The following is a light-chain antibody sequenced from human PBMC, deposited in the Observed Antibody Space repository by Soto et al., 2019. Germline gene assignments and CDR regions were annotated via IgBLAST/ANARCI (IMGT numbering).Light chain of an antibody. J-gene: IGLJ2*01. CDR3: AAWDDSLNGQVV. V-gene: IGLV1-44*01. CDR1: SSNIGSNT. Sequence: QSVLTQPPSASGTPGQRVTISCSGSSSNIGSNTVNWYQQLPGTAPKLLIYSNNQRPSGVPDRFSGSESGTSASLAISGLQSEDEADYYCAAWDDSLNGQVVFGGGTQLTVL. CDR2: SNN.